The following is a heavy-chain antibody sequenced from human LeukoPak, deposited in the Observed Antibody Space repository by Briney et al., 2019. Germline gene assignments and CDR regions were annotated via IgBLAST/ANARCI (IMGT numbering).Heavy chain of an antibody. J-gene: IGHJ5*02. V-gene: IGHV3-48*03. Sequence: GGSLRLSCAASGFSLSTYQMNWVRQAPGKGLEWVSHISSAGNTEYYADAVRGRFTMSRDNAKNSLYLQMNSLRAEDTAVYYCARRGTTYCTVDSCHPNWFDPWGQGTLVTVSS. CDR3: ARRGTTYCTVDSCHPNWFDP. CDR1: GFSLSTYQ. CDR2: ISSAGNTE. D-gene: IGHD2-15*01.